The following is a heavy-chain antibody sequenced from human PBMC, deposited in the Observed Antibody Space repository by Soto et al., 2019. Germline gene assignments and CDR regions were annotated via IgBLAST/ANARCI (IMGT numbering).Heavy chain of an antibody. CDR3: ARGLNTVTPGDAFDI. CDR1: GYTFTSYG. Sequence: ASVKVSCKASGYTFTSYGISWVRQAPGQGLEWMGWISAYNGNTNYAQKLQGRVTMTTDTSTSTAYMELRSLRSDDTAVYYCARGLNTVTPGDAFDIWGQGTMVTVSS. V-gene: IGHV1-18*04. J-gene: IGHJ3*02. CDR2: ISAYNGNT. D-gene: IGHD4-17*01.